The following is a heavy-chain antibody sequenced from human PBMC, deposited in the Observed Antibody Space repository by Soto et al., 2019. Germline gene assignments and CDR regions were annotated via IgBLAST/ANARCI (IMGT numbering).Heavy chain of an antibody. V-gene: IGHV5-10-1*01. J-gene: IGHJ4*02. CDR1: GEKFADFG. Sequence: GQSLKISSKGSGEKFADFGITWVRQKPGKGLEWMGRIDPSDSQTYYSPSFRGHVTISATKSITTVFLQWSSLRASDTAMYYCARQIYDSDTGPNFQYYFDSWGQGTPVTVSS. CDR2: IDPSDSQT. CDR3: ARQIYDSDTGPNFQYYFDS. D-gene: IGHD3-22*01.